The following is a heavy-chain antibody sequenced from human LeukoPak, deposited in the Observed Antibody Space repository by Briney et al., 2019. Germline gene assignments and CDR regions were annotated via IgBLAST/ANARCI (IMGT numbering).Heavy chain of an antibody. Sequence: GALRLSCAASGFTVSSNYMSWVRQAPGKGLEWVSVIYSGGSTYYAGSVMGRFTISRHNSKNTLYLQMNSLRAEDTAVYYCAREVLVGATTYAFDIWGQGTMVTVSS. CDR2: IYSGGST. V-gene: IGHV3-53*04. CDR1: GFTVSSNY. D-gene: IGHD1-26*01. J-gene: IGHJ3*02. CDR3: AREVLVGATTYAFDI.